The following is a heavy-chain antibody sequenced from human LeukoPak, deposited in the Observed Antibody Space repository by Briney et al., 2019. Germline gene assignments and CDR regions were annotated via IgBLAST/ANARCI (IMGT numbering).Heavy chain of an antibody. CDR1: GFTFSSYA. J-gene: IGHJ4*02. Sequence: GGSLRLSCAASGFTFSSYAMHWVRQAPGKGLEWVAVISYDGSNKYYADSMKGRFTISRDNSKNTLYLQMNSLRAEDTAVYYCARDSIGDTAFIFDYWGQGTLVTVSS. D-gene: IGHD5-18*01. V-gene: IGHV3-30-3*01. CDR2: ISYDGSNK. CDR3: ARDSIGDTAFIFDY.